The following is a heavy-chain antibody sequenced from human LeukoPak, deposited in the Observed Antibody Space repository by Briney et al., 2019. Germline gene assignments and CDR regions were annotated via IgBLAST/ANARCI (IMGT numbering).Heavy chain of an antibody. J-gene: IGHJ4*02. D-gene: IGHD3-22*01. CDR1: GFTFSNYN. CDR3: ARAKFEGYYDSSGYYAIDY. CDR2: ISDGSSTI. Sequence: GGSLRLSCAASGFTFSNYNLNWVRQAPGKGLEWVSYISDGSSTIYYADSVRGRFTISRDNAKNSLYLQINSLRDEDTAVYYCARAKFEGYYDSSGYYAIDYWGQGTLVTVSS. V-gene: IGHV3-48*02.